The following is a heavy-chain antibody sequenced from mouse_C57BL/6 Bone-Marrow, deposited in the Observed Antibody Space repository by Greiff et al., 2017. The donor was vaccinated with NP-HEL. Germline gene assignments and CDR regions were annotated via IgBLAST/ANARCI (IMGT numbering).Heavy chain of an antibody. CDR2: INPNNGGT. V-gene: IGHV1-26*01. J-gene: IGHJ4*01. CDR3: ALYGTYAMDY. CDR1: GYTFTDYY. D-gene: IGHD2-1*01. Sequence: EVQLQQSGPELVKPGASVKISCKASGYTFTDYYMNWVKQSHGKSLEWIGDINPNNGGTSYNQKFKGKATLTVDKSSSTAYMVLRSPTSEDAAVYYCALYGTYAMDYWGQGTSVTVSS.